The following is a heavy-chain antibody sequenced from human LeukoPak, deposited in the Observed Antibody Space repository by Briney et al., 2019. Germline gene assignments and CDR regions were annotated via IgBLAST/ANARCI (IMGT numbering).Heavy chain of an antibody. J-gene: IGHJ5*02. V-gene: IGHV4-34*01. CDR3: ARGRTGGLYGPRRYNWFDP. D-gene: IGHD4-17*01. CDR2: INHSGST. CDR1: GGSFSGYY. Sequence: SETLSLTCAVYGGSFSGYYWSWIRQPPGKGLEWIGEINHSGSTNYNPSLKSRVTISVDTSKNQFSLKLSSVTAADTAVYYCARGRTGGLYGPRRYNWFDPWGQGTLVTVSS.